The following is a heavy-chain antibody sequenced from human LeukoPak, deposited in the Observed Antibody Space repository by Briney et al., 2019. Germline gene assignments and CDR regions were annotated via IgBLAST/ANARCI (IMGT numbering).Heavy chain of an antibody. CDR2: IYSADYA. CDR1: GFTVSSNY. J-gene: IGHJ4*02. Sequence: GGSLRLSRAASGFTVSSNYMSWVRQAPGKGLEWVSIIYSADYADCADSVKGRFTISRDNSKNTVYLQMNSLRAEDTDVYYCARGQASGGYNHNYFDNWGPGTLGTVS. CDR3: ARGQASGGYNHNYFDN. D-gene: IGHD3-16*01. V-gene: IGHV3-66*02.